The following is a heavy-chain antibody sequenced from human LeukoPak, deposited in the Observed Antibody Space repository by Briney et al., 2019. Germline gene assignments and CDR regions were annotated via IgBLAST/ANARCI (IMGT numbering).Heavy chain of an antibody. D-gene: IGHD2-2*01. Sequence: PSQTLSQTCTVTGGSIIRGGYYSSWMPQPPGEALEWIGYIYYSGSTYYNPSIKSRVTISVDTSKNQFSLKLSSVTAADTAVYYSAREVPAAGRGAFDIWGQGTMVSVSS. CDR1: GGSIIRGGYY. V-gene: IGHV4-31*03. CDR2: IYYSGST. CDR3: AREVPAAGRGAFDI. J-gene: IGHJ3*02.